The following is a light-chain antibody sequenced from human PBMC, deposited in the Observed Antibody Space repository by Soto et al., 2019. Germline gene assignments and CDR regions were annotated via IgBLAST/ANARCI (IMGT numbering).Light chain of an antibody. Sequence: EVVVSLSAAAVSLTPGERATLSCRASQSVSSYLTWYQQKPGQAPRILIYDASTRATGIPARFSGSGSGTDFTLTISSLQAEDFAGYYCQESRNWPIPFAQGTRPEN. CDR2: DAS. V-gene: IGKV3-11*01. J-gene: IGKJ5*01. CDR1: QSVSSY. CDR3: QESRNWPIP.